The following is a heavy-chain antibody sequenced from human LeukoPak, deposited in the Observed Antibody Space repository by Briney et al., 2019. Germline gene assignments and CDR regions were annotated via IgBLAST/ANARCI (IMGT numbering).Heavy chain of an antibody. CDR1: GYSFTSYW. CDR3: ARQGGYYDSSGYYYDGHYFDY. J-gene: IGHJ4*02. V-gene: IGHV5-51*01. D-gene: IGHD3-22*01. Sequence: GESLKISCKGSGYSFTSYWIGWVRQMPGKGLEWMGIIYPGDSDTRYSPSFHGQVTISADKSISNAYLQWSSLQASDTAMYYCARQGGYYDSSGYYYDGHYFDYWGQGTLVTVSS. CDR2: IYPGDSDT.